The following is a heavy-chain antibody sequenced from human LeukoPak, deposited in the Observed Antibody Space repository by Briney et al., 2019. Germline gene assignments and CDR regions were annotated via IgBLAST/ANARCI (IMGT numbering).Heavy chain of an antibody. J-gene: IGHJ4*02. CDR3: ARAVTVAATYYFDY. D-gene: IGHD2-15*01. V-gene: IGHV4-59*01. CDR2: IYYSGST. Sequence: PSETLSLTCTVSGGSISSYYWSWIRQPPGKGLEWIGYIYYSGSTNYNPSLKSRVTISVDTSKNQFSLKLSPVTAADTAVYYCARAVTVAATYYFDYWGQGTLVTVSS. CDR1: GGSISSYY.